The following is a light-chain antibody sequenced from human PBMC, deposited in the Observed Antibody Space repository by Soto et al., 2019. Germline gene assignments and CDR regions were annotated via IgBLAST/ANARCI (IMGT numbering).Light chain of an antibody. Sequence: DIVMTQSPDSLAVSLGERATINCKSSQSVFYSSSNKNYLAWYQQKPGQPPKLLIHWASTREDGVPDRFSGSGSGTDFTLTISSLQADDGAVYYCQQYYSSPITFGQGTRLEIK. CDR3: QQYYSSPIT. V-gene: IGKV4-1*01. CDR2: WAS. J-gene: IGKJ5*01. CDR1: QSVFYSSSNKNY.